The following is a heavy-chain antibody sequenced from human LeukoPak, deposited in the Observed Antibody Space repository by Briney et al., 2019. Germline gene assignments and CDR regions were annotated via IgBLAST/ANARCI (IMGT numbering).Heavy chain of an antibody. CDR3: AKDRSRIAVDSY. CDR1: GYTFTGYY. V-gene: IGHV1-2*02. J-gene: IGHJ4*02. Sequence: ASVKVSCKASGYTFTGYYMHWVRQAPGQGLEWMGWINPNSGGTNYAQKFQGRVTMTRDTSISTAYMELSRLRSDDTAVYYCAKDRSRIAVDSYWGQGTLVTVSS. CDR2: INPNSGGT. D-gene: IGHD6-19*01.